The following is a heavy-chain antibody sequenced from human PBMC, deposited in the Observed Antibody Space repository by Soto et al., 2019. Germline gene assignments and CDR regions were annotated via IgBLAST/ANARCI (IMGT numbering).Heavy chain of an antibody. Sequence: GGSLRLSCAVSGLTFNEYYMSWIRQAPGKGLEWIAYISTGAINIYYADSVRGRFTVSRDNGRNSLHLQMDSLRAEDTAVYYCARDRGVQLWSVGMDVWGQGTTVTVSS. CDR2: ISTGAINI. V-gene: IGHV3-11*04. CDR3: ARDRGVQLWSVGMDV. D-gene: IGHD5-18*01. J-gene: IGHJ6*02. CDR1: GLTFNEYY.